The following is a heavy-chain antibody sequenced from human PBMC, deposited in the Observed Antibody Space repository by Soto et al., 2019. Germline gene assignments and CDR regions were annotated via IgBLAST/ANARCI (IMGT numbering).Heavy chain of an antibody. CDR3: AKDPVGALSQDYYYYYGMDV. D-gene: IGHD3-10*01. CDR2: MSYDGSDK. CDR1: GFTFSNYG. J-gene: IGHJ6*02. V-gene: IGHV3-30*18. Sequence: QVQLVESGGGVVQPGRSLRVSCAASGFTFSNYGMHWVRQAPGKGLEWVAAMSYDGSDKYYADSVKGRFTISRDNSKNTLSMQMNSLRAEDTAVYYCAKDPVGALSQDYYYYYGMDVWGQGTTVTVSS.